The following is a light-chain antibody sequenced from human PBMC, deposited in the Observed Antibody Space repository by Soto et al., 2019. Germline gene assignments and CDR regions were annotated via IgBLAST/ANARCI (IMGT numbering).Light chain of an antibody. Sequence: EIVMTQSPATLSVSPGERATLSCRASQSVSSNLAWYQQKPGQAPRLLIYGASTRATGIPARFSGSGSGTEFTLTISSLQSEDFAVYYCQHYNNGPPWTFGQGTKVDI. V-gene: IGKV3-15*01. CDR3: QHYNNGPPWT. CDR2: GAS. J-gene: IGKJ1*01. CDR1: QSVSSN.